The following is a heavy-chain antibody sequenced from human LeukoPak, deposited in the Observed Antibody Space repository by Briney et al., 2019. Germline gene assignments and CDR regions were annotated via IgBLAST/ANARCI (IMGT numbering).Heavy chain of an antibody. D-gene: IGHD2-15*01. CDR3: AKVSGVVVVNYYYYMDV. CDR2: ISGSGGST. CDR1: GFTFRTYA. J-gene: IGHJ6*03. V-gene: IGHV3-23*01. Sequence: GGSLRLSCAASGFTFRTYAMSWVRQAPGKGLEWVSAISGSGGSTYYADSVKGRFTISRDNSKNTLYLQMNSLRAEDTAVYYCAKVSGVVVVNYYYYMDVWGKGTTVTVSS.